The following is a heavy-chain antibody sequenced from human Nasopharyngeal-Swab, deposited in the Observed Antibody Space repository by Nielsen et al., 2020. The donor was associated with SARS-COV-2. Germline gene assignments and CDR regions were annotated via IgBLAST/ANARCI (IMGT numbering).Heavy chain of an antibody. CDR1: SASITSDGYY. J-gene: IGHJ4*02. V-gene: IGHV4-39*01. CDR2: VDYIMNT. CDR3: ARNFRKHSAWYEDYFDH. Sequence: SETLSLTCSVSSASITSDGYYWDWIRQPPGKGLEWIGSVDYIMNTYYNPSLTSRVSMSVDTSKNQFSPDLSSVTASDTAVYYCARNFRKHSAWYEDYFDHWGQGILVTVSS. D-gene: IGHD6-19*01.